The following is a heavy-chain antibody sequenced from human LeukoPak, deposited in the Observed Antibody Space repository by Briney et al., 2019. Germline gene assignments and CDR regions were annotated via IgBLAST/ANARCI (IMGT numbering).Heavy chain of an antibody. V-gene: IGHV4-61*02. J-gene: IGHJ5*02. CDR3: ASSFLDYSKGWFDP. CDR1: GGSISSGSYY. CDR2: IYTSGST. D-gene: IGHD4-11*01. Sequence: PSQTLSLTCTVSGGSISSGSYYWSWIRQPAGKGLEWIGRIYTSGSTNYNPSLKSRVTISVDTSKNQFSLKLSSVTAADTAVYYCASSFLDYSKGWFDPWGQGTLVTVSS.